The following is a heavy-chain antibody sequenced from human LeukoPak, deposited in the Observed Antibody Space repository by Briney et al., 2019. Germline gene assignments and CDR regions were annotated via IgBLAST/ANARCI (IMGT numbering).Heavy chain of an antibody. CDR1: GFTFSTYG. CDR2: ISYDGSNE. Sequence: GGSLRLSCAASGFTFSTYGMHWVRQAPGKGLEWVAVISYDGSNEYYADSVKGRFTISRDNSKNTLYLQMSSLRAEDTAVYYCAKEFNRGLPDYWGQGTLVTVSS. V-gene: IGHV3-30*18. J-gene: IGHJ4*02. D-gene: IGHD2-21*01. CDR3: AKEFNRGLPDY.